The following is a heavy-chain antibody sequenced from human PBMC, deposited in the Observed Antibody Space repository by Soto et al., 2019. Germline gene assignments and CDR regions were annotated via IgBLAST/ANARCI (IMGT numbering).Heavy chain of an antibody. CDR2: IYTGGNT. CDR1: GFTVTSYY. Sequence: GGSLRLSCAASGFTVTSYYMSWVRQARGKGLEWVSLIYTGGNTNYADSVKGRFTISRDNSKNTLYLQMNSLRAEDTAVYCCARDYYYGSGNYYRADYYHYGMDVWGQGTTVTVSS. CDR3: ARDYYYGSGNYYRADYYHYGMDV. J-gene: IGHJ6*02. D-gene: IGHD3-10*01. V-gene: IGHV3-53*01.